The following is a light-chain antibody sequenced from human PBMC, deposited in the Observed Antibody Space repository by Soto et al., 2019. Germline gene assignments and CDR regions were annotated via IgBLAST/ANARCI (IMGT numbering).Light chain of an antibody. J-gene: IGLJ2*01. CDR3: CSYAGSSLVV. Sequence: QSALTQPRSVSGCPGQSVTISCTGTRTDVGGYNYVSWYQQHPGKAPKLIIYDVSQRPSGVPDRFSGSKSGNTASLTISGLQAEDEADYYCCSYAGSSLVVFGGGTKLTVL. CDR1: RTDVGGYNY. V-gene: IGLV2-11*01. CDR2: DVS.